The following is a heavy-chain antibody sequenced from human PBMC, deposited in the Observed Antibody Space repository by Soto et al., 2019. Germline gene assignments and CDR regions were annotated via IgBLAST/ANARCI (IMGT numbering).Heavy chain of an antibody. D-gene: IGHD6-13*01. J-gene: IGHJ4*02. Sequence: PGGSLRLSCAASGFTFTSYAMHWVRQAPGKGLEWVAVISYAGTEKYYADSVKGRFTIPRDNSQNTLYLQMSSLRADDTAVYFCARTHTLSRIWYDLDYWGQGTLVTVSS. V-gene: IGHV3-30-3*01. CDR3: ARTHTLSRIWYDLDY. CDR2: ISYAGTEK. CDR1: GFTFTSYA.